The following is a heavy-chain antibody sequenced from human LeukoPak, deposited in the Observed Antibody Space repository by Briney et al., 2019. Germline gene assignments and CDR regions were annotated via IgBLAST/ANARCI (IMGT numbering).Heavy chain of an antibody. CDR2: IWYDGSNK. V-gene: IGHV3-30*19. CDR1: GFTFSSYG. J-gene: IGHJ5*02. Sequence: GGSLRLSCAASGFTFSSYGMHWVRQAPGKGLEWVAVIWYDGSNKYYADSMKGRFTISRDNSKNTLYLQMNSLRAEDTAVYYCARDLIPYYYGSGSYSPWGQGTLVTVSS. D-gene: IGHD3-10*01. CDR3: ARDLIPYYYGSGSYSP.